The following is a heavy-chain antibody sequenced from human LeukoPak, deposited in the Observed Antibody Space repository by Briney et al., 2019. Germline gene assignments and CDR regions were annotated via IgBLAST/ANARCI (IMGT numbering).Heavy chain of an antibody. CDR2: ISDSGHRT. D-gene: IGHD1-26*01. Sequence: GGSLRLSCAASTFSFRNFAMSWVRLAPGKGLEWVSAISDSGHRTDYADSVEGRFTISRDNSKNTLYLQMDSLRAEDTALYYCARKKWEPTSNDAFDIWGQGTMVTVSS. V-gene: IGHV3-23*01. CDR3: ARKKWEPTSNDAFDI. CDR1: TFSFRNFA. J-gene: IGHJ3*02.